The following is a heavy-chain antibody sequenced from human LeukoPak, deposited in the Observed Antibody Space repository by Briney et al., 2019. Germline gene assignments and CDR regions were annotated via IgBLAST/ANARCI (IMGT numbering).Heavy chain of an antibody. CDR2: TYYRSKWYN. CDR3: ARGRPGYYYGSGSYSDFDY. CDR1: GDSVSSNSAA. J-gene: IGHJ4*02. V-gene: IGHV6-1*01. Sequence: SQTLSLTCAISGDSVSSNSAAWNWIRQSPSRGLEWLGRTYYRSKWYNDYAVSVKSRITINPDTSKNQFSLQLNSVTPEDTAVYYCARGRPGYYYGSGSYSDFDYWGQGTLVTVSS. D-gene: IGHD3-10*01.